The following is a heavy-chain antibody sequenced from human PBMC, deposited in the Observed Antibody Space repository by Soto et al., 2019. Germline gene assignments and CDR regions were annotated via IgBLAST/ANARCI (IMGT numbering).Heavy chain of an antibody. CDR2: MPYSVLT. D-gene: IGHD2-15*01. V-gene: IGHV4-39*01. CDR1: GYPVSSSAYY. Sequence: SETLALTCSVPGYPVSSSAYYWAWSRQPPGKGLEWIWGMPYSVLTYYNPSLKSPVTLSVDTSKNQFSVRLNSVTASDTAVYYCAPLSVSLSGPYGIHVWGQGTTVTV. J-gene: IGHJ6*02. CDR3: APLSVSLSGPYGIHV.